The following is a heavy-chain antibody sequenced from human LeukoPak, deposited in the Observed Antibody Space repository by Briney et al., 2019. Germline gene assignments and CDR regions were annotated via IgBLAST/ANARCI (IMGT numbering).Heavy chain of an antibody. CDR1: GGSISSSSYY. Sequence: SETLSLTCTVSGGSISSSSYYWGWIRQPPGKGLEWIGSIYYSGSTYYNPSLKSRVTISVDTSKNQFSLKLSSVTAADTAVYYCARDILDDYVWGSYIWFDPWGQGTLVTVSS. J-gene: IGHJ5*02. V-gene: IGHV4-39*07. CDR3: ARDILDDYVWGSYIWFDP. CDR2: IYYSGST. D-gene: IGHD3-16*01.